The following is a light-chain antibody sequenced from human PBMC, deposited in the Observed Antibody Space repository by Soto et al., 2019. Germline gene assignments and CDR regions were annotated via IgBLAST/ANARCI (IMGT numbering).Light chain of an antibody. CDR3: GADHGSGSDSV. CDR1: SVGSNYK. J-gene: IGLJ2*01. V-gene: IGLV9-49*01. Sequence: QPVLTQPPSASASLGDSVTLTCTLSSVGSNYKVVWYQQRPGKGPRFVIRVGADGVVGSKGYGSPDRFSVLGSGLNRYLTIKNVQEEEESDYHCGADHGSGSDSVVGGGTKLTVL. CDR2: VGADGVVG.